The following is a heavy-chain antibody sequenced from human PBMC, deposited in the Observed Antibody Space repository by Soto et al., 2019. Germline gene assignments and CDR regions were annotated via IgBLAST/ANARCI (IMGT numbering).Heavy chain of an antibody. J-gene: IGHJ6*02. V-gene: IGHV1-69*12. CDR3: ARVLRFLEWSTFNGMDV. D-gene: IGHD3-3*01. Sequence: QVQLVQSGAEVKKPGSSVKVSCKASGGTFSSYAISWVRQAPGQGLEWMGGIIPIFGTANYAQKFQGRVTITADESTSTAYIELSSLRSEDTAVYYCARVLRFLEWSTFNGMDVWGQGTTVTVSS. CDR2: IIPIFGTA. CDR1: GGTFSSYA.